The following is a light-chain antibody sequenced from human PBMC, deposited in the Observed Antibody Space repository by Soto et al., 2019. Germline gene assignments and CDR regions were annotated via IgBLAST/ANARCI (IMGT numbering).Light chain of an antibody. J-gene: IGKJ4*01. V-gene: IGKV1-8*01. Sequence: AIRMTQSPSSLSASPGDRVTITCRASQGISSYLAWYQQKPGKAPKLLIYAASTLQSGVPSRFSGSASGTDFTLTISCLQSEDFATYYCQPYYSYPLTFGGGTKVEIK. CDR3: QPYYSYPLT. CDR2: AAS. CDR1: QGISSY.